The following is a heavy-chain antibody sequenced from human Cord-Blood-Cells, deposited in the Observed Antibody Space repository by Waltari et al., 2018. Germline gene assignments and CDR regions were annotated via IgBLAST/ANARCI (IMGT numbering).Heavy chain of an antibody. V-gene: IGHV3-15*01. CDR2: IKSKTVGGTT. Sequence: EVQLVESGGGLVKPGGSLRLSCAASGFTFSNAWMSWVRQAPGKGLEWVGRIKSKTVGGTTDYAAPVKGRFTISRDDSKNTLYLQMNSLKTEDTAVYYCTTDGYDSSGYSYWGQGTLVTVSS. D-gene: IGHD3-22*01. J-gene: IGHJ4*02. CDR3: TTDGYDSSGYSY. CDR1: GFTFSNAW.